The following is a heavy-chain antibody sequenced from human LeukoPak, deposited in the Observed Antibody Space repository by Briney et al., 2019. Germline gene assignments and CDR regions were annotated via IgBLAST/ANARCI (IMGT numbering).Heavy chain of an antibody. CDR2: IIPILGIA. CDR1: GGTSSSYA. V-gene: IGHV1-69*04. J-gene: IGHJ4*02. CDR3: ARDRHSSGWTFDY. D-gene: IGHD6-19*01. Sequence: ASVKVSCKASGGTSSSYAISWVRQAPGQGLEWMGRIIPILGIANYAQKFQGRVTITADKSTSTAYMELSSLRSEDTAVYYCARDRHSSGWTFDYWGQGTLVTVSS.